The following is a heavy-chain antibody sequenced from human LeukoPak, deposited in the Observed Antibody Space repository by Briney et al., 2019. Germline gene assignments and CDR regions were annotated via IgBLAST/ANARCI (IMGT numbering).Heavy chain of an antibody. D-gene: IGHD6-19*01. Sequence: GTLRLSCAASGFTFSSYGMSWVRQAPGKGLEWVSAISGSGGSTYYADSVKGRFTISRDNSKNTLYLQMNSLRAEDTAVYYCAKGRDSSGWLDYWGQGTLVTVSS. CDR2: ISGSGGST. V-gene: IGHV3-23*01. J-gene: IGHJ4*02. CDR1: GFTFSSYG. CDR3: AKGRDSSGWLDY.